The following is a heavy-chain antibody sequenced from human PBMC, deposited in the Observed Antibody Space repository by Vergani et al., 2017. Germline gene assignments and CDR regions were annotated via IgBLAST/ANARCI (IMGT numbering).Heavy chain of an antibody. CDR3: AKFEYSSSSGDAFDI. J-gene: IGHJ3*02. D-gene: IGHD6-6*01. CDR1: GFTFIMHA. Sequence: EVQLLESGGDLVQPGGSLRLSCAASGFTFIMHAMSWVRQAPGKGLEWVSTLSASDRRTHYADSVKGRFTISRDNSKNTLYLQMNSLRAEDTAVYYCAKFEYSSSSGDAFDIWGQGTMVTVSS. V-gene: IGHV3-23*01. CDR2: LSASDRRT.